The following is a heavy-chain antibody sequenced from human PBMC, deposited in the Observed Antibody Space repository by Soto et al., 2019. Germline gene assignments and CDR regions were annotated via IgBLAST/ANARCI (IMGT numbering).Heavy chain of an antibody. CDR1: GFTFTSYW. CDR2: IDTDGSTT. Sequence: EVQLVESGGGLVQPGGSLRLSCAASGFTFTSYWMHWVRQAPGKGLVWVSRIDTDGSTTSYADAVKGRFTISRDNAKNTLYLQMSSLRAEDTAVYYCARAIAVAGTGGFYWGQGILVTVFS. V-gene: IGHV3-74*01. J-gene: IGHJ4*02. CDR3: ARAIAVAGTGGFY. D-gene: IGHD6-19*01.